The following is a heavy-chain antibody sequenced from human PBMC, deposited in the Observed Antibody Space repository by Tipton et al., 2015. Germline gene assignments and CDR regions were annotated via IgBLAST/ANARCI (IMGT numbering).Heavy chain of an antibody. J-gene: IGHJ4*02. CDR2: ISDTGRS. Sequence: TLSLTCTVSGGSIGGGYYWRWLRPYPRKGLEWIGYISDTGRSDYNSSLKSRVAISLDTSKNQFSLKLRYVAAADTAVYYCATIDLTTETFASWGQGTLVTASS. CDR3: ATIDLTTETFAS. CDR1: GGSIGGGYY. D-gene: IGHD4-11*01. V-gene: IGHV4-61*08.